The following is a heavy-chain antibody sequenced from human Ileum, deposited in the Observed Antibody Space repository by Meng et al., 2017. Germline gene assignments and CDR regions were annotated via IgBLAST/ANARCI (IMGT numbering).Heavy chain of an antibody. D-gene: IGHD3-16*01. CDR1: GFTFSDRW. J-gene: IGHJ4*02. CDR3: TTFYAGY. V-gene: IGHV3-15*01. Sequence: EVQLVESGGGFVKPGGSLRRSCAGSGFTFSDRWMTWVRQAPGKGLEWVGHIQSKADGGTTDYAAPVKGRFTISRDDSKSTLYLQMNSLKTEDTAVYYCTTFYAGYWGQGTLVTVSS. CDR2: IQSKADGGTT.